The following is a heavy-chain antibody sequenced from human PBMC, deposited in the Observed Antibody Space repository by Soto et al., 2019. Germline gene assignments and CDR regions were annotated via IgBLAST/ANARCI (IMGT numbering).Heavy chain of an antibody. Sequence: SVKVSCKASGGTFSSYAISWVRQAPGQGLEWMGGIIPIFGTANYAQKFQGRVTITADKSTSTAYMELSSLRAEDTAVYYCAKLGSGYYTGLYFDYWGQGTLVTVSS. CDR2: IIPIFGTA. J-gene: IGHJ4*02. CDR1: GGTFSSYA. D-gene: IGHD3-3*01. V-gene: IGHV1-69*06. CDR3: AKLGSGYYTGLYFDY.